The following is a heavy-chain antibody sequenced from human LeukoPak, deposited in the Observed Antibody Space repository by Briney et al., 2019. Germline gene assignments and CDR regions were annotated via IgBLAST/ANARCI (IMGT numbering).Heavy chain of an antibody. J-gene: IGHJ5*02. CDR3: ARDLGLPTSYYDFWSGYYTISSGLDP. CDR2: IKQDGSEK. CDR1: GFTFSSYW. V-gene: IGHV3-7*01. D-gene: IGHD3-3*01. Sequence: GGSLRLSCAASGFTFSSYWVSWVRQAPGKGLEWVANIKQDGSEKYYVDSVKGRFTISRDNAKNSLYLQMNSLRAEDTAVYYCARDLGLPTSYYDFWSGYYTISSGLDPWGQGTLVTVSS.